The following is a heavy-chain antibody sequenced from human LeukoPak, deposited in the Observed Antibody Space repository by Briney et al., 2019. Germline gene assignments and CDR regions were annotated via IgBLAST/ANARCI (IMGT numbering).Heavy chain of an antibody. CDR2: INPNSGGT. Sequence: GASVKVSCKASGYTFTGYYMHWVRQAPGQGLEWMGRINPNSGGTDYAQKFQGRVTTTRDTSISTDYMKMSRLRSDDTAVYYCARDWARREDWNYYYYYMDVWGKGTTVTVSS. CDR3: ARDWARREDWNYYYYYMDV. V-gene: IGHV1-2*06. D-gene: IGHD1-1*01. J-gene: IGHJ6*03. CDR1: GYTFTGYY.